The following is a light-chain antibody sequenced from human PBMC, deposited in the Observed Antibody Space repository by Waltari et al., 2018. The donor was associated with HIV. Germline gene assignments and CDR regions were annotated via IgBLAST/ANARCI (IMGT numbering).Light chain of an antibody. CDR1: SSDVGGYNY. V-gene: IGLV2-14*03. CDR2: DVS. J-gene: IGLJ3*02. Sequence: QSALTQPASVSGSPGHSITISCTGTSSDVGGYNYVSWYQQHPGKAPKLMIYDVSNRPSGVSNRFSGSKSGNTASLTISGLQAEDEADYYCSSYTSSSTFWVFGGGTKLTVL. CDR3: SSYTSSSTFWV.